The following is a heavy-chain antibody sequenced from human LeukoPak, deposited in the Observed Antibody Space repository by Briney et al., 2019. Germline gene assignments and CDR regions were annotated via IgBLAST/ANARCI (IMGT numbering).Heavy chain of an antibody. J-gene: IGHJ4*02. D-gene: IGHD6-19*01. CDR2: ISGSGDST. CDR1: GFTFNTYA. Sequence: GGSLRLSCAASGFTFNTYAMSWVRQAPGKGLEWVSAISGSGDSTFYADSVKGRFTISRDNSKNTLYLQIHSLRAEDTAVYYCVRDDRGIAVGSRDHGAQGTLVTVSS. CDR3: VRDDRGIAVGSRDH. V-gene: IGHV3-23*01.